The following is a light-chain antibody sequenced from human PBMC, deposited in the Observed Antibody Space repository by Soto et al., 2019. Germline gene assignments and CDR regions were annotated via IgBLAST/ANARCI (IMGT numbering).Light chain of an antibody. CDR1: ESVSTY. V-gene: IGKV3-11*01. J-gene: IGKJ4*01. CDR2: DTS. Sequence: EVVLAQSPATLSLSPGDRATLSCRANESVSTYLAWYQQKPGQSPRLLIYDTSKRATGIPARFSGSGSGTDFTLTIVSLEPEDCVFYYCQQRSSWPLTFGGGTKVDIK. CDR3: QQRSSWPLT.